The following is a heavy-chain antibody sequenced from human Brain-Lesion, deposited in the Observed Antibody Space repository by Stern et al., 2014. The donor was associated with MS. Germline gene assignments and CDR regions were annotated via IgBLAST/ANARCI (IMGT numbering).Heavy chain of an antibody. V-gene: IGHV3-74*02. CDR1: GFTFSTYW. Sequence: EVQLVESGGGLVQPGGSLRLSCAASGFTFSTYWMHWVRQAPGKGLVWVSRVNKDGRRTSYADSVKGRFTMSRDNAKNTLYLQMNSLRVEDTAIYYCARGERWFDSWGQGTLVTVSS. D-gene: IGHD3-10*01. CDR2: VNKDGRRT. CDR3: ARGERWFDS. J-gene: IGHJ5*01.